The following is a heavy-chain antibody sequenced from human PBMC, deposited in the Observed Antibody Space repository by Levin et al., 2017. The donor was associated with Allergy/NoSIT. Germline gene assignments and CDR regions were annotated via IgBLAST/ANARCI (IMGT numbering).Heavy chain of an antibody. V-gene: IGHV4-59*01. Sequence: SETLSLTCTVSGGSISSYYWSWIRQPPGKGLEWIGYIYYSGSTNYNPSLKSRVTISVDTSKNQFSLKLSSVTAADTAVYYCARSPKGIAAAGTVNWFDPWGQGTLVTVSS. CDR3: ARSPKGIAAAGTVNWFDP. J-gene: IGHJ5*02. D-gene: IGHD6-13*01. CDR2: IYYSGST. CDR1: GGSISSYY.